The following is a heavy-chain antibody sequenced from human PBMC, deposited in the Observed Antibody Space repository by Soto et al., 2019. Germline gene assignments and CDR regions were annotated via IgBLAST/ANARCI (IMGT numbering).Heavy chain of an antibody. Sequence: LETLSLTGTVSGGSVSSGSYYWSWIRQPPGKGLEWIGYIYYSGSTNYNPSLESRVTISLDTSKKKLSLKLSSVTAADTAVYYCERGDTISGNYYYGMDVWGQGTTVTVS. CDR1: GGSVSSGSYY. D-gene: IGHD3-3*01. J-gene: IGHJ6*02. CDR2: IYYSGST. V-gene: IGHV4-61*01. CDR3: ERGDTISGNYYYGMDV.